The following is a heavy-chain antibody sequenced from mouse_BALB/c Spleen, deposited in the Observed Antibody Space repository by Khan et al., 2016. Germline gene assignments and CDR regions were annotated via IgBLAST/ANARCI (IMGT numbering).Heavy chain of an antibody. J-gene: IGHJ4*01. V-gene: IGHV3-8*02. CDR2: ISYSGST. CDR1: GDSITSGN. Sequence: EVKLEVSGPSLVKPSQTLSLTCSVTGDSITSGNWNWIRKFPGNKLEYMGYISYSGSTYHNPSLKSRISITRDTSKNQYYLQLNSVTTEDTATYYCGRYDGSTYVRAMDYWGHGTSVTVSS. D-gene: IGHD1-1*01. CDR3: GRYDGSTYVRAMDY.